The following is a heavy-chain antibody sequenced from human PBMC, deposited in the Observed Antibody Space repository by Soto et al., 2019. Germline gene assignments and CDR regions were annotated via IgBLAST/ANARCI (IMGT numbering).Heavy chain of an antibody. D-gene: IGHD3-10*01. J-gene: IGHJ4*02. CDR2: ISGSGGST. Sequence: GGSLRLSCAASGFTFSSYAMSWVRQAPGKGLEWVSAISGSGGSTYYADSVKGRFTISRDNSKNTLYLQMNSLRAEDTAVYYCAKDRSGSMVRGVINYWGQGPWSPSPQ. CDR3: AKDRSGSMVRGVINY. CDR1: GFTFSSYA. V-gene: IGHV3-23*01.